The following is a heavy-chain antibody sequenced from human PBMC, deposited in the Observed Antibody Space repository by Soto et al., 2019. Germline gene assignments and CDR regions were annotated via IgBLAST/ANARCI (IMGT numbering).Heavy chain of an antibody. D-gene: IGHD1-7*01. CDR3: AGSPGLSRISGTTLGA. CDR1: GFPFSSHW. J-gene: IGHJ5*01. CDR2: INGDGSST. V-gene: IGHV3-74*01. Sequence: GESLKISCAASGFPFSSHWMHWVRQAPGKGLVWVSRINGDGSSTSYADSVKGRFTISRDNAKNMLYLQVNSLRADDTAVYYCAGSPGLSRISGTTLGAWGQGTLVTVSS.